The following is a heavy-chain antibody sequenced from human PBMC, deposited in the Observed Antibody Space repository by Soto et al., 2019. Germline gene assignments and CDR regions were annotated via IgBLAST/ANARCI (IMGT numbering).Heavy chain of an antibody. CDR1: GFTFSEHF. V-gene: IGHV3-72*01. CDR2: SRNKARSYTT. Sequence: GGSLRLSCAASGFTFSEHFMDWVRQAPGKGLEWVGRSRNKARSYTTEYAVSVKGRFTVSTDDSENSLFLQMNSLKTEDTAIYYCVRTHSGNYVLDYWGQGTLVTVSS. CDR3: VRTHSGNYVLDY. J-gene: IGHJ4*02. D-gene: IGHD1-26*01.